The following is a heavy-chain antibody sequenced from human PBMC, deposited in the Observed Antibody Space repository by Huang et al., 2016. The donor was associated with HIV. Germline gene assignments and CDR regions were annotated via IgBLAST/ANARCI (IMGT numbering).Heavy chain of an antibody. CDR2: ISCGGGST. Sequence: EVQLLESGGGLVQPGGSLRLSCAAAGFTFSSYAMSWVRQAPGNGLEWVSVISCGGGSTYYADSVKGRFTISRDNSKNTLNLQMNSLRAEDAAVYYCAKDPYSSSWFDHFDYWGQGTLVTVSS. CDR1: GFTFSSYA. CDR3: AKDPYSSSWFDHFDY. D-gene: IGHD6-13*01. J-gene: IGHJ4*02. V-gene: IGHV3-23*01.